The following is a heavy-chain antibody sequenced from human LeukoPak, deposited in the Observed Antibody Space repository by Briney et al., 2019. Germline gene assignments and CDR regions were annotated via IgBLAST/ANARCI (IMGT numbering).Heavy chain of an antibody. J-gene: IGHJ6*04. Sequence: PGGSLRLSCAASGFTFSSYWMSWVRQAPGKGLEWVANIKQDGSEKYYVDSVKGRFTISRDNAKNSLYLQMNSLRAEDTAVYYCARDRRAGYCSSTSCYVWYYYYYGMDVWGKGITVTVSS. V-gene: IGHV3-7*03. CDR3: ARDRRAGYCSSTSCYVWYYYYYGMDV. D-gene: IGHD2-2*01. CDR2: IKQDGSEK. CDR1: GFTFSSYW.